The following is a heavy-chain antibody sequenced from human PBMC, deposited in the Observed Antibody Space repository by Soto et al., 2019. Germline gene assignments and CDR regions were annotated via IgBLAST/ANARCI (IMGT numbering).Heavy chain of an antibody. CDR2: IYYSGST. CDR1: GGSISSYY. J-gene: IGHJ6*02. V-gene: IGHV4-59*01. CDR3: AREGVSSSWYNYYGMDV. Sequence: SETLSLTCTVSGGSISSYYWSLIRQPPGKGLEWIGYIYYSGSTNYNPSLKSRVTISVDTSKNQLSLKLSSVTAADTAVYYCAREGVSSSWYNYYGMDVWGQGTTVTVSS. D-gene: IGHD6-13*01.